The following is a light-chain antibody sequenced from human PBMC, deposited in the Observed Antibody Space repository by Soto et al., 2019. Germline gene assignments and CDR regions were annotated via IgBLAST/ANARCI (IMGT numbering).Light chain of an antibody. V-gene: IGKV4-1*01. CDR1: QTVLYSSNNKNY. J-gene: IGKJ1*01. CDR2: WAS. CDR3: QQYYTTPRT. Sequence: DFVMTQSPDSLTVSLGERATINCKSSQTVLYSSNNKNYLAWYQHKPGQPPKLLIYWASTREFGVPDRFSGSGSATDFTLTISSLQAEDVAVYYCQQYYTTPRTFGQGTKVEIK.